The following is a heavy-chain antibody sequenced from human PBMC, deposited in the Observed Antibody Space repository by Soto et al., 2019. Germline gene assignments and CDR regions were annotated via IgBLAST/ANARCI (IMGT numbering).Heavy chain of an antibody. V-gene: IGHV4-31*01. J-gene: IGHJ4*02. CDR2: IYYSGST. CDR1: GGSISSGGYY. Sequence: QVQLQESGPGLVKPSQTLSLTCTVSGGSISSGGYYWSWIRQHPGKGLEWIGYIYYSGSTYYNPXXXXXXXXXXXXXXXXXXXXXXXXXXXXXXXXXXXXXXXTWGQGTLVTVSS. CDR3: XXXXXT.